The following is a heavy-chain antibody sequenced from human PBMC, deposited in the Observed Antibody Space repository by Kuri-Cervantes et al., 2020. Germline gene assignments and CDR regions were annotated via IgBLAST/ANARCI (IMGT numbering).Heavy chain of an antibody. CDR3: ARDMVVVVAAAPAHYYFGMDV. CDR1: GFTFSNYA. Sequence: GGSLRLSCAASGFTFSNYAMSWVRQAPGKGPEWVSSMSPSDGYPYYADSVKGRFTISRDNSKKTVYLQMNSVRAEDTAFYYCARDMVVVVAAAPAHYYFGMDVWGQGTTVTVSS. CDR2: MSPSDGYP. J-gene: IGHJ6*02. D-gene: IGHD2-15*01. V-gene: IGHV3-23*01.